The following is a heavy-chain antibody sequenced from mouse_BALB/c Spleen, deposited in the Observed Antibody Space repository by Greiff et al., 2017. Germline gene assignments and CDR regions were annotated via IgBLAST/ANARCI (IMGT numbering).Heavy chain of an antibody. D-gene: IGHD3-2*01. CDR1: GFSLTSYG. J-gene: IGHJ4*01. Sequence: VQLVESGPGLVQPSQSLSITCTVSGFSLTSYGVHWARQSPGKGLEWLGVIWSGGSTDYNAAFISRLSISKDNSKSQVFFKMNSLQANDTAIYYCARRTARALYAMDYWGQGTSVTVSS. CDR2: IWSGGST. V-gene: IGHV2-2*02. CDR3: ARRTARALYAMDY.